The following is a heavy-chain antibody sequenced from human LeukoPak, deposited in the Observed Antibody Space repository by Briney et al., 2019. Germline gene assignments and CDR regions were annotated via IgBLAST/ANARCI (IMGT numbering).Heavy chain of an antibody. CDR1: GFTVSSNY. Sequence: GGSLRLSCAASGFTVSSNYMSWVRQAPGKGLEWVSVLYTGGTTYYADSVKGRFTISRDNSKNTVYLDMNSLRAEDTAVYYCARVLDGSGSYDYWGQGTLVTVSS. V-gene: IGHV3-66*01. CDR3: ARVLDGSGSYDY. CDR2: LYTGGTT. J-gene: IGHJ4*02. D-gene: IGHD3-10*01.